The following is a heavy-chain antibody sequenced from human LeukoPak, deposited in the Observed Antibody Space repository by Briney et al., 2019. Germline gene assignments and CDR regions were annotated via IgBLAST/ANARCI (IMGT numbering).Heavy chain of an antibody. CDR1: GFTFSDYW. CDR3: VRDRAYFDSSGFYNLDY. D-gene: IGHD3-22*01. J-gene: IGHJ4*02. V-gene: IGHV3-7*01. CDR2: IKQDGSEK. Sequence: PGGPLRLSCAFSGFTFSDYWMSWVRQAPGKGLEWVANIKQDGSEKYYVDSVKGRFTISRDNAKNSLYLQMNSLRAEDTAVYYCVRDRAYFDSSGFYNLDYWGQGTLVTVSS.